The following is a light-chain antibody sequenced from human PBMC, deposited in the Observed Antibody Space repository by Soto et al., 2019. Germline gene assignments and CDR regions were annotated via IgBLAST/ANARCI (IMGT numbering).Light chain of an antibody. CDR1: QSVSSY. Sequence: EIVVNNSLATVSVSPGERATLSCRASQSVSSYLAWYQQKPGQAPRLLIYGASTRATGIPARFSGSGSGTEFTLTISSLEPEDFAVYYCQQRSNLPPFPFGGGTKVDI. CDR2: GAS. CDR3: QQRSNLPPFP. J-gene: IGKJ4*01. V-gene: IGKV3-11*01.